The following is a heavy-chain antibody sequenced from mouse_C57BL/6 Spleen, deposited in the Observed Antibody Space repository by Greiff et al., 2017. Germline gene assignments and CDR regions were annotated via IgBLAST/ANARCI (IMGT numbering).Heavy chain of an antibody. J-gene: IGHJ3*01. Sequence: EVKLMESGEGLVKPGGSLKLSCAASGFTFSSYAMSWVRQTPEKRLEWVAYISSGGDYIYYADTVKGRFTISRDHARNTLYLQMSSLKSEDTAMYYCTRGETGAWFADWGQGTLVTVSA. V-gene: IGHV5-9-1*02. CDR2: ISSGGDYI. CDR1: GFTFSSYA. CDR3: TRGETGAWFAD. D-gene: IGHD4-1*01.